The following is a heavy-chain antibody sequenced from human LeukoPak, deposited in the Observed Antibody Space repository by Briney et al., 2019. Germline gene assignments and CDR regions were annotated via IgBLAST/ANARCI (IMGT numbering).Heavy chain of an antibody. V-gene: IGHV1-69*06. CDR2: IIPIFGTA. Sequence: GASVKVSCKASGGTFSSYAISWVRQAPGQGLEWMGGIIPIFGTANYAQKFQGRVTITADKSTSTAYMELSSLRSEDTAVYYCARGQRELGYCSGGSCYGIGFDPWGQGTLVTVSS. CDR3: ARGQRELGYCSGGSCYGIGFDP. CDR1: GGTFSSYA. D-gene: IGHD2-15*01. J-gene: IGHJ5*02.